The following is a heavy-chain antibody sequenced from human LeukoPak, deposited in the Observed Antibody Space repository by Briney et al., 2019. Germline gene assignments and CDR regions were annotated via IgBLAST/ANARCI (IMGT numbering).Heavy chain of an antibody. Sequence: PSETLSLTCTVSGGSISSYYWSWIRQPPGKGLEWIGYIYYSGSTNYNPSLKSRVTISVDTSKNQFSLKQSSVTAADTAVYYCARFVHLRVAIPRDDYYYYGMDVWGQGTTVTVSS. CDR1: GGSISSYY. CDR2: IYYSGST. CDR3: ARFVHLRVAIPRDDYYYYGMDV. D-gene: IGHD3-22*01. J-gene: IGHJ6*02. V-gene: IGHV4-59*08.